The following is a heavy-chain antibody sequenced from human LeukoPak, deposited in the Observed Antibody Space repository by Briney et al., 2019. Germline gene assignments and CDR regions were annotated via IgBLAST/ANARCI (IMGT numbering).Heavy chain of an antibody. Sequence: SETLSLTCAVYGGSFSGYYWSWIRQPPGKGLEWIGEINHSGSTNYNPSLKSRVTISVDTSKNQFSLKLSSVTAADTAVYYCARDASRYCSGGNCYSGLLGYFDYWGQGTLVTVSS. V-gene: IGHV4-34*01. CDR3: ARDASRYCSGGNCYSGLLGYFDY. D-gene: IGHD2-15*01. CDR1: GGSFSGYY. J-gene: IGHJ4*02. CDR2: INHSGST.